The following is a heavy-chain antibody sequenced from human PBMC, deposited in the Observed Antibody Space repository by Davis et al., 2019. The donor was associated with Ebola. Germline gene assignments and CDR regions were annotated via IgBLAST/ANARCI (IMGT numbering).Heavy chain of an antibody. D-gene: IGHD2-2*01. CDR2: IIPIFGTA. J-gene: IGHJ5*02. CDR1: GYTLTELS. V-gene: IGHV1-69*13. Sequence: SVKVSCKVSGYTLTELSMHWVRQAPGKGLEWMGGIIPIFGTANYAQKFQGRVTITADESTSTAYMELSSLRSEDTAVYYCANLIVVVPAAPKNWFDPWGQGTLDTVSS. CDR3: ANLIVVVPAAPKNWFDP.